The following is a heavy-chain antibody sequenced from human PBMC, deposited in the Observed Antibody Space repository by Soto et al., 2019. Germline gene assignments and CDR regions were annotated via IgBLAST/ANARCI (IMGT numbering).Heavy chain of an antibody. CDR3: ARAVSDVVVVAATSYYFDY. V-gene: IGHV3-33*01. CDR1: GFTFSSYG. CDR2: IWYDGSNK. Sequence: GGSLRLSCAASGFTFSSYGMHWVRQAPGKGLEWVAVIWYDGSNKYYADSVKGRFTISRDNSKNTLYLQMNSLRAEDTAVYYCARAVSDVVVVAATSYYFDYWGQGTLVTVSS. J-gene: IGHJ4*02. D-gene: IGHD2-15*01.